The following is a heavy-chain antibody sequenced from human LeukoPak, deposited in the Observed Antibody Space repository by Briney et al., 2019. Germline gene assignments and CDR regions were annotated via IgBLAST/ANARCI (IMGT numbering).Heavy chain of an antibody. V-gene: IGHV4-59*01. Sequence: PSETLSLTCTVSGGSITSSYWSWIRQPPGKGLEWIGYIYYSGVTNYTSSLKSRVTISVDTPKNQFSLKLSFVTAADTAVYYCARLRLYSSPTFEYWGQGAQVTVSS. CDR1: GGSITSSY. J-gene: IGHJ4*02. CDR3: ARLRLYSSPTFEY. D-gene: IGHD3-16*01. CDR2: IYYSGVT.